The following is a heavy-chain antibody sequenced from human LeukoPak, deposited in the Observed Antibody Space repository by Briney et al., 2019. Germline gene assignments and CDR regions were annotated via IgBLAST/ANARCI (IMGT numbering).Heavy chain of an antibody. Sequence: SETLALTCTVSGGSISSYYWSWIRQPPGEGLEWIGYIYYSGSTNYNPSLKSRVSISVDTSKNQFSLKVSSVTPADTAVYYCARGRAAAEVYWGQGTLGTVSS. J-gene: IGHJ4*02. CDR1: GGSISSYY. CDR2: IYYSGST. CDR3: ARGRAAAEVY. D-gene: IGHD6-13*01. V-gene: IGHV4-59*01.